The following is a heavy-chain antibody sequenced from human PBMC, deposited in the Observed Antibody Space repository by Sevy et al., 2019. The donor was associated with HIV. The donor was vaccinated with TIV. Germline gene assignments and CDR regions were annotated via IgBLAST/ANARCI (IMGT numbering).Heavy chain of an antibody. CDR2: LSFGCGEI. J-gene: IGHJ4*02. D-gene: IGHD2-8*01. CDR1: GFTFSKYS. Sequence: GGSLRLSCAASGFTFSKYSISWVRQPPGKGLEWVSTLSFGCGEINYADSVKGRFTISRDNSKSSVYLQMNNLRPEDSAVYYCAREGCTKPHDYWVQGTLVTVSS. V-gene: IGHV3-23*01. CDR3: AREGCTKPHDY.